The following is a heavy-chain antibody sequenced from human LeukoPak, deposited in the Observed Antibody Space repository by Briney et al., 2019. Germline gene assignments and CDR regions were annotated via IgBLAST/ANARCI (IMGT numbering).Heavy chain of an antibody. V-gene: IGHV7-4-1*02. J-gene: IGHJ5*02. CDR1: GYTFTSYA. CDR3: ARTLSGVDHNWFDP. Sequence: GASVKVSCKASGYTFTSYAMNWVRQAPGQGLEWMGWINTNTGNPTYAQGFTGRFVFSLDTSVSTAYLQISSLKAEDTAVYYCARTLSGVDHNWFDPWGQGTLVTVSS. CDR2: INTNTGNP. D-gene: IGHD3-3*01.